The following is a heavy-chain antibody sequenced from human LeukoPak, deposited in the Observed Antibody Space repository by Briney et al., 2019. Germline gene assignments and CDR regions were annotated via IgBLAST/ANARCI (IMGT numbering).Heavy chain of an antibody. J-gene: IGHJ4*02. CDR2: TYNSGST. V-gene: IGHV4-59*08. D-gene: IGHD6-19*01. Sequence: SETLSLTCTVSGDSISSLHWSWIRQPPGKRLEWIGSTYNSGSTNYNPSLKSRVTISVDTSKNQLSLKLSSVTAADTAMYYCAGGLQWLAHDCWGQGTLVTVSS. CDR1: GDSISSLH. CDR3: AGGLQWLAHDC.